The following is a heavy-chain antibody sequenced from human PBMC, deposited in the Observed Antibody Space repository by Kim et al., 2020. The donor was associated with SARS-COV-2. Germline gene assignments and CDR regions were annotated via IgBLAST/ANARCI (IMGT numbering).Heavy chain of an antibody. CDR3: ARDFWEIWFGEFPND. CDR1: GFTFSSYA. V-gene: IGHV3-30*04. CDR2: ISYDGSNK. D-gene: IGHD3-10*01. Sequence: GGSLRLSCAASGFTFSSYAMHWVRQAPGKGLEWVAFISYDGSNKYYADSVKGRFTISRDNANNTLYLQMNSLRAEDTAVYYCARDFWEIWFGEFPNDWGQGTLVTVSS. J-gene: IGHJ4*02.